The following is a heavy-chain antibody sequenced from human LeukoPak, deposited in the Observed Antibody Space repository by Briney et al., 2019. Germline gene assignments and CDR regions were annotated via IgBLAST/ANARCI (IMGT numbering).Heavy chain of an antibody. CDR2: IKQDGSEQ. D-gene: IGHD2-21*01. V-gene: IGHV3-7*03. Sequence: GGSLRLSCAASGFAFSSYWMSWVRQAPGKGLEWVANIKQDGSEQYYVDSVKGRFIISRDNAKNSLYLQMNRLRPEDAAVYYCAKAPVTTCRGAYCYPFDYWGQGTLVTVSS. CDR3: AKAPVTTCRGAYCYPFDY. J-gene: IGHJ4*02. CDR1: GFAFSSYW.